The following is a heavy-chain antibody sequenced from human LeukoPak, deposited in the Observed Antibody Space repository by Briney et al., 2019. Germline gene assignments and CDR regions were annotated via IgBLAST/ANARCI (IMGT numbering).Heavy chain of an antibody. CDR1: GGSISSYY. D-gene: IGHD5-24*01. CDR3: AREGQSFRDGPFDY. Sequence: SETLSLTCTVSGGSISSYYWSWIRQPPGKRLEWIAYISDIGSINYNPSLKSRVTMSVDTSKNQFSLKLSSVTAADTAVYYCAREGQSFRDGPFDYWGQGTLVTVSS. J-gene: IGHJ4*02. CDR2: ISDIGSI. V-gene: IGHV4-59*12.